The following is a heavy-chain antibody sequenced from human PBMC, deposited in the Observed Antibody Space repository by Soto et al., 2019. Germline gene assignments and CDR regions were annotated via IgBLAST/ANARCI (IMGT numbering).Heavy chain of an antibody. D-gene: IGHD3-10*01. CDR2: ISAYNGNT. J-gene: IGHJ4*02. V-gene: IGHV1-18*01. CDR3: XXXXXXXXXHWVLDY. Sequence: QVQLVQSGAEVKKPGASVKVSCKASGYTFTSYGISWVRQAPGQGLEWMGWISAYNGNTNYAQKLQGRVTMTTDTSXXTXXXXXXXXXXXXXXXXXXXXXXXXXXXHWVLDYWGQGTLVTVSS. CDR1: GYTFTSYG.